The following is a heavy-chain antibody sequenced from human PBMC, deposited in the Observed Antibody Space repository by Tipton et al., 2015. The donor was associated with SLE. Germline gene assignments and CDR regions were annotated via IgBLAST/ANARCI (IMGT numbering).Heavy chain of an antibody. V-gene: IGHV4-30-4*01. D-gene: IGHD3-22*01. CDR2: IYYIGST. Sequence: TLSLTCSVSGGSISSDDHYWSWIRQTPGKGPEWIGYIYYIGSTYYNPSLMSRVTISVDTSKNQFSLKLSSVTAADTAVYYCARDNGGVSYYDSSGYLNWFDPWGQGTLVTVSS. CDR1: GGSISSDDHY. CDR3: ARDNGGVSYYDSSGYLNWFDP. J-gene: IGHJ5*02.